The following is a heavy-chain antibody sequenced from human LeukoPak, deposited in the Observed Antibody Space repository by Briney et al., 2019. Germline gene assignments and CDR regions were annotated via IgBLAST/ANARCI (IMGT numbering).Heavy chain of an antibody. J-gene: IGHJ4*02. Sequence: GGTLRLSCAASGFTFSSYAMPRVRQAPGKGLEWVAVISYDGGNKFYIESVKGRFTISRDNSKTTLYLQMNSLSAEDPAVYYCAKVHLTYYYDSSGYGFQDQWGQGALVTVSS. CDR2: ISYDGGNK. D-gene: IGHD3-22*01. CDR3: AKVHLTYYYDSSGYGFQDQ. V-gene: IGHV3-30*18. CDR1: GFTFSSYA.